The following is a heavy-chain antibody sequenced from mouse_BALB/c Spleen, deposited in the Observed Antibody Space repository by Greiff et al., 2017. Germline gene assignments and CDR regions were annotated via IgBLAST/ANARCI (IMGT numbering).Heavy chain of an antibody. CDR3: AKNHGSSYGGFAY. V-gene: IGHV2-5-1*01. J-gene: IGHJ3*01. CDR2: IWRGGST. CDR1: GFSLTSYG. Sequence: QVQLQQSGPSLVQPSQSLSITCTVSGFSLTSYGVHWVRQSPGKGLEWLGVIWRGGSTDYNAAFMSRLSITKDNSKSQVFFKMNSLQADDTAIYYCAKNHGSSYGGFAYWGQGTLVTVSA. D-gene: IGHD1-1*01.